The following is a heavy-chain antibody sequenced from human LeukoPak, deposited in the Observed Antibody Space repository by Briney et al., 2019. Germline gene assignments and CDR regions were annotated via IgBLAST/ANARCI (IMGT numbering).Heavy chain of an antibody. J-gene: IGHJ4*02. CDR1: GFTFSDYY. CDR2: ISSSGSTI. D-gene: IGHD3-22*01. V-gene: IGHV3-11*01. Sequence: GGSLRLSCAASGFTFSDYYMSWIRQAPGKGLEWVSYISSSGSTINYADSVKGRFTISRDNAKNSLYLQMNSLRAEDTAVYYCARRTGYYYDSSGYLDYWGQGTLVTVSS. CDR3: ARRTGYYYDSSGYLDY.